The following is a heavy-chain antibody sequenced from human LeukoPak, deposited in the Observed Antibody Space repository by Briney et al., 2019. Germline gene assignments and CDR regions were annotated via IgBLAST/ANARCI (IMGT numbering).Heavy chain of an antibody. CDR2: INPNSGGT. Sequence: ASVKVSCKASGYTFTGYYMHWVRQAPGQGLEWMGWINPNSGGTNYAQKFQGRVTMTRDTSISTAYMELSRPRSDDTAVYYCAREDGDYVGFWFDPWGQGTLVTVSS. CDR3: AREDGDYVGFWFDP. J-gene: IGHJ5*02. D-gene: IGHD4-17*01. CDR1: GYTFTGYY. V-gene: IGHV1-2*02.